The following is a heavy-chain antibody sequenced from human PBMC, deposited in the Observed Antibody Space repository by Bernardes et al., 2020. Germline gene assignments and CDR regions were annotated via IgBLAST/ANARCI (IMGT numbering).Heavy chain of an antibody. CDR3: ARGGGGDYGDYENYFDY. CDR2: ISDGERNN. CDR1: GFTFSNYA. Sequence: GGSLRLSCVVSGFTFSNYAMHWVRQAPGRGLEWVAFISDGERNNYDADSVKGRFTISRDNAKNSLYLQMNSLRAEDTAVYYCARGGGGDYGDYENYFDYWGQGTLVTVSS. J-gene: IGHJ4*02. V-gene: IGHV3-30*07. D-gene: IGHD4-17*01.